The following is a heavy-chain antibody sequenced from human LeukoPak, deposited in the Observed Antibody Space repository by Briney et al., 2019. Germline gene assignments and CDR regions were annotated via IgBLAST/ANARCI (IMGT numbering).Heavy chain of an antibody. CDR3: ARDVDTTSY. CDR1: GGSFSGYY. Sequence: KRSETLSLTCAVYGGSFSGYYWNWIRQPPGKGLEWIGEINHSGSTNYNPSLKSRVTLSVDTPKNHFSLKLGSVTAADTAVYYCARDVDTTSYWGQGTLVTVSS. V-gene: IGHV4-34*01. D-gene: IGHD5-18*01. CDR2: INHSGST. J-gene: IGHJ4*02.